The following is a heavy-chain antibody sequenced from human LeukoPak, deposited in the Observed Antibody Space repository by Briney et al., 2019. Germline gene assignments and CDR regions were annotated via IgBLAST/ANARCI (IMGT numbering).Heavy chain of an antibody. D-gene: IGHD1-26*01. V-gene: IGHV3-23*01. J-gene: IGHJ4*02. Sequence: GGSLRLSCAASGLTFSSYAMSWVRQAPGKGLEWVSAISGSGGSTYYADSVKGRFTISRDNSKNTLYLQMNSLRAEDTAVYYCARGTQWEGLDYWGQGTLVTVSS. CDR1: GLTFSSYA. CDR2: ISGSGGST. CDR3: ARGTQWEGLDY.